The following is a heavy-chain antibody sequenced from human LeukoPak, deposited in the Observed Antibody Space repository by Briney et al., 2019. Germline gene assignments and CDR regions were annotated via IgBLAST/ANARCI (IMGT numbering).Heavy chain of an antibody. V-gene: IGHV4-59*01. CDR3: ARYSGSYYWFDP. Sequence: PSETLSLTCTVSGGSISNYYWSWIRQPPGKGLEWIGYIDDSGSTNYNPSLKSRVTISVDTSKNQFPLKLSSVTAADTAVYYCARYSGSYYWFDPWGQGTLVTVSS. CDR2: IDDSGST. CDR1: GGSISNYY. J-gene: IGHJ5*02. D-gene: IGHD1-26*01.